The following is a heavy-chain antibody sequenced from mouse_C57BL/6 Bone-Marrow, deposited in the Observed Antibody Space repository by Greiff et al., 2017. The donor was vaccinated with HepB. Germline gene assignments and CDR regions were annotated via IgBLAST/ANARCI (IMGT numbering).Heavy chain of an antibody. CDR2: INPNNGGT. V-gene: IGHV1-26*01. J-gene: IGHJ2*01. D-gene: IGHD2-2*01. CDR3: ARKGVTTPDY. Sequence: EVQLQQSGPELVKPGASVKISCKASGYTFTDYYMNWVKQSHGKSLEWIGDINPNNGGTSYNQKFKGKATLTVDKSSSTAYMELRSLTSEDSAVYYCARKGVTTPDYWGQGTTLTVSS. CDR1: GYTFTDYY.